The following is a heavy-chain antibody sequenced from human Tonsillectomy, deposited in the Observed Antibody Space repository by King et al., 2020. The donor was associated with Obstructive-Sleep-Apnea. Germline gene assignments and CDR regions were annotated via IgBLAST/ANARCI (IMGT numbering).Heavy chain of an antibody. CDR3: AKDIGTTVTRDY. V-gene: IGHV3-23*04. CDR2: IISGGKT. CDR1: GFTFSSYA. J-gene: IGHJ4*02. D-gene: IGHD4-17*01. Sequence: VQLVESGGGLVQPGGSLKLSCVTSGFTFSSYAMSWVRQAPGKGLEWVSSIISGGKTYYADSVKGRFTISPDNSKKTLYLQMNSLRAEDTAVYYCAKDIGTTVTRDYWGQGTLVTVSS.